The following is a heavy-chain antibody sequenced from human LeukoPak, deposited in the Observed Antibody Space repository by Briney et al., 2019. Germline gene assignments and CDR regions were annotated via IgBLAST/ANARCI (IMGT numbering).Heavy chain of an antibody. V-gene: IGHV4-39*02. J-gene: IGHJ3*02. CDR2: ISHSGTI. CDR3: AREGYDSSGYYLDAFDI. Sequence: SETLSLTCIVSGGSISSSNSYWDWIRQPPGRGLEWIGDISHSGTINYNPSLRTRVTISADTSKNQFSLKLNSVTAADTAVYYCAREGYDSSGYYLDAFDIWGQGTMVTVSS. D-gene: IGHD3-22*01. CDR1: GGSISSSNSY.